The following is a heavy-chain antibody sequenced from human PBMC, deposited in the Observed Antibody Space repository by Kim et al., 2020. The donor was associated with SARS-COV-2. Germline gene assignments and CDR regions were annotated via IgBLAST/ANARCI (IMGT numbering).Heavy chain of an antibody. Sequence: ASVKVSCKASGYSFTSYAMHWVRQAPGQRLEWMGWINAGNGNTKYSRKFQGRVTITRDTSASTAYMELSSLRSEDTAVYYCARGGEFRLWFGELYYGMDVWGQGTTVTVSS. D-gene: IGHD3-10*01. CDR2: INAGNGNT. V-gene: IGHV1-3*01. CDR1: GYSFTSYA. CDR3: ARGGEFRLWFGELYYGMDV. J-gene: IGHJ6*02.